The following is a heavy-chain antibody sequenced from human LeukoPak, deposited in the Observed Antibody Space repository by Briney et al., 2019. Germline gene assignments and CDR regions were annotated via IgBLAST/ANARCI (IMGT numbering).Heavy chain of an antibody. J-gene: IGHJ6*02. CDR3: ARNSNPLYYGMGV. CDR2: IYHSGST. D-gene: IGHD4-11*01. V-gene: IGHV4-30-2*01. Sequence: PSETLSLTCAVSGGSISSGGYAWSWIRQPPGKGLEWIGYIYHSGSTYYNPSLKSRVTISVNRSKNQFSLKLSSVTAADTAVYYCARNSNPLYYGMGVWGQGTTVTVPS. CDR1: GGSISSGGYA.